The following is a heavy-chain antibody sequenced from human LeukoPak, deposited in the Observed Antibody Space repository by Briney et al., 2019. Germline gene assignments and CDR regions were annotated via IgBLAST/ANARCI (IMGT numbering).Heavy chain of an antibody. CDR1: GGSFSGYY. CDR3: ARGRCSSTSCYKPSPYRSYLLYYYGMDV. V-gene: IGHV4-34*01. J-gene: IGHJ6*02. Sequence: SSETLSLTCAVYGGSFSGYYWSWIRQPPGKGLEWIGEINHSGSINYNPSLKSRVTISVDTSKNQFSLKLSSVTAADTAVYYCARGRCSSTSCYKPSPYRSYLLYYYGMDVWGQGTTVTVSS. D-gene: IGHD2-2*02. CDR2: INHSGSI.